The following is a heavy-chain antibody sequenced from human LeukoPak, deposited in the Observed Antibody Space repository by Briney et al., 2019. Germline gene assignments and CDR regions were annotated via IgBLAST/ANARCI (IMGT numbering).Heavy chain of an antibody. V-gene: IGHV1-2*02. J-gene: IGHJ4*02. D-gene: IGHD2-2*01. CDR2: INPNSGGK. CDR3: ASCTSCHQGVDY. Sequence: ASVKVSCKASGYTFTGYYMHWVRQAPGQGLEWMGWINPNSGGKNYVQKFQGRVTMTRDTSISTAYMELSRLRSDDTAVYYCASCTSCHQGVDYWGQGTLVTVSS. CDR1: GYTFTGYY.